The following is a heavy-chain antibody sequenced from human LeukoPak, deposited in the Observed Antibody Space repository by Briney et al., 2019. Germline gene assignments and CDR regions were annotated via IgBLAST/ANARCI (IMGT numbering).Heavy chain of an antibody. CDR3: ARHRTNIAAAGEFDY. CDR1: GGSFSGYY. D-gene: IGHD6-13*01. V-gene: IGHV4-34*01. Sequence: PSETLSLTCAVYGGSFSGYYWSWIRQPPGKGLEWIGEINHSGSTNYNPSLKSRVTISVDTSKNQFSLKLSSVTAADTAVYYCARHRTNIAAAGEFDYWGQGTLVTVSS. CDR2: INHSGST. J-gene: IGHJ4*02.